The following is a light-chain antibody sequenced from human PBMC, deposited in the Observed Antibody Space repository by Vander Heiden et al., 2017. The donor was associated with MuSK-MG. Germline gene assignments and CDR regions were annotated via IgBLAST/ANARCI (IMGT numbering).Light chain of an antibody. Sequence: QSALTQPASVSGSPGQAITISCTGTSSDVGGYNYVSWYQQHPGKAPILMLYEVSNRPSGVSNRFSGSKSGTTDSLTISGLQAEDEADYYCTSYTSSSTYVFGTGTKVTVL. J-gene: IGLJ1*01. CDR2: EVS. CDR3: TSYTSSSTYV. V-gene: IGLV2-14*01. CDR1: SSDVGGYNY.